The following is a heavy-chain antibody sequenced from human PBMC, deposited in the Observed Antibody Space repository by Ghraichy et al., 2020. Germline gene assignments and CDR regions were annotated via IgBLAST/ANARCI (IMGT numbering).Heavy chain of an antibody. D-gene: IGHD3-10*01. CDR1: GFTFSDYY. J-gene: IGHJ5*02. Sequence: GGSLRLTCAASGFTFSDYYMSWIRQAPGKGLEWVSYISSSSSYTNYADSVKGRFTISRDNAKNSLYLQMNSLRAEDTAVYYCARGDYGSGFDPWGQGTLVTVSS. CDR2: ISSSSSYT. V-gene: IGHV3-11*05. CDR3: ARGDYGSGFDP.